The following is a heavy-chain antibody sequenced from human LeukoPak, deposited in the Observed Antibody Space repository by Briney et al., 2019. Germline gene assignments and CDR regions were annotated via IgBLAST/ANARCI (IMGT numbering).Heavy chain of an antibody. CDR3: AKGERGWSALYYYYYGMDV. D-gene: IGHD1-1*01. CDR2: ISSSATTI. CDR1: GFIFSSYS. Sequence: GGSLRLSCAASGFIFSSYSMNWVRQAPGKGLQWVSYISSSATTIYYADSVKGRFTVSRDNAKNSLYLQMNSLTAEDTAVYYCAKGERGWSALYYYYYGMDVWGQGTAVTVSS. V-gene: IGHV3-48*01. J-gene: IGHJ6*02.